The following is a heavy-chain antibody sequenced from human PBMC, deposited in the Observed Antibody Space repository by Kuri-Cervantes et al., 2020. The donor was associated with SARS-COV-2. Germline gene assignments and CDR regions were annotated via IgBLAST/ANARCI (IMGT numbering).Heavy chain of an antibody. J-gene: IGHJ6*02. V-gene: IGHV3-30*04. CDR1: GFTFSSYA. D-gene: IGHD4-11*01. CDR3: AKGGSWDYSNYEIYYYGMDV. Sequence: GGSLRLSCAASGFTFSSYAMHWVRQAPGKGLEWVAVISYDGSNKYYADSVKGRFTISRDSSKNTLYLQMNSLRAEDTAVYYCAKGGSWDYSNYEIYYYGMDVWGQGTTVTVSS. CDR2: ISYDGSNK.